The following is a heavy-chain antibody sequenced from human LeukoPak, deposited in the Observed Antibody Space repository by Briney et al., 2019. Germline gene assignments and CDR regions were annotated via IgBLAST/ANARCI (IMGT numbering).Heavy chain of an antibody. V-gene: IGHV3-30*01. CDR1: GFSFSRYS. Sequence: SGRSLRLSCGGPGFSFSRYSMHWVRQAPGKGLQWVAVISYDGSIKYYADSVKGRFTISRDNSKNTLYVQMDTLRAEDTAVYYCAGGEGARFDYWGQGTLVTVSS. D-gene: IGHD3-10*01. J-gene: IGHJ4*02. CDR2: ISYDGSIK. CDR3: AGGEGARFDY.